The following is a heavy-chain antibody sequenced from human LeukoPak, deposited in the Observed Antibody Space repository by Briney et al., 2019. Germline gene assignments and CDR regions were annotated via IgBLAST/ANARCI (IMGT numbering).Heavy chain of an antibody. V-gene: IGHV1-2*02. CDR3: ARDAYAGSGYYTFYVGYFDL. CDR2: INPHSGGT. Sequence: ASVKVSCKASGYTFTGHYIHWVRQAPGQGLEWMGWINPHSGGTNYAQKFQGRVSMTSDTSISTGYMELSRLRSDDTAVYYCARDAYAGSGYYTFYVGYFDLWGRGTLVTVSS. D-gene: IGHD3-22*01. J-gene: IGHJ2*01. CDR1: GYTFTGHY.